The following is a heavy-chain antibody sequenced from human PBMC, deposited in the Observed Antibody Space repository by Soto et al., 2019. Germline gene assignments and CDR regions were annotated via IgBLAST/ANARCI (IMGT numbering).Heavy chain of an antibody. D-gene: IGHD2-2*01. CDR2: ISGSGGST. V-gene: IGHV3-23*01. CDR1: GFTFISYA. Sequence: EVQLLESGGGFVQPWGSLRLSCAASGFTFISYAMSWVRQAPGQGLEWVSAISGSGGSTYYADAVKGRFTISRDNSKNTLYLQMNSLRAEDTAVYYCAKDPMPRQEGFAPWGQGTLVTVSS. CDR3: AKDPMPRQEGFAP. J-gene: IGHJ5*02.